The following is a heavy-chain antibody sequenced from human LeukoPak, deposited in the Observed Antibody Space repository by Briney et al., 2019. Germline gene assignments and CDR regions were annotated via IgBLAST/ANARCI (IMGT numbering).Heavy chain of an antibody. J-gene: IGHJ3*02. D-gene: IGHD3-22*01. Sequence: GASVKVSCKASGYTFTSHGISWVRQAPGQGLEWMGWINTNTGNPTYARGFTGRFVFSLDTSVSTAYLQISSLKAEDTAVYFLGSGSPDAFDIWGQGTMVTDSS. CDR3: GSGSPDAFDI. CDR2: INTNTGNP. CDR1: GYTFTSHG. V-gene: IGHV7-4-1*02.